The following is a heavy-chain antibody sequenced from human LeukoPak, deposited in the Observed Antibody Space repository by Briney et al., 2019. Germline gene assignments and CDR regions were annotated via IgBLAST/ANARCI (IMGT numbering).Heavy chain of an antibody. CDR3: AKDQATFGIYDYGMDI. J-gene: IGHJ6*02. Sequence: GGSLRLSCAASGFTFSSYWMSWVRQAPGKGLEWVANIKQDGSEKYYVDSVKGRFTISRDNAKKSLYLQMNSLRDEDTALYYCAKDQATFGIYDYGMDIWGQGTKVTVSS. CDR1: GFTFSSYW. CDR2: IKQDGSEK. D-gene: IGHD3-3*01. V-gene: IGHV3-7*03.